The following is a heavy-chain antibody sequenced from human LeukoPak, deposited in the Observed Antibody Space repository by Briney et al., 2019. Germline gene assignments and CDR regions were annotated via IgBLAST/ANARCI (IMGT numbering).Heavy chain of an antibody. D-gene: IGHD2-2*01. CDR2: IYTSGST. CDR3: ARDEVVVVPAAMVDYYYYYYMDV. J-gene: IGHJ6*03. Sequence: SETLSLTCTVSGGSISSYYWSWLRQPAGKGLEWIGRIYTSGSTNYNPSLKSRVTMSVDTSKNQFSLKLSSVTAADTAVYYCARDEVVVVPAAMVDYYYYYYMDVWGKGTTVTVSS. CDR1: GGSISSYY. V-gene: IGHV4-4*07.